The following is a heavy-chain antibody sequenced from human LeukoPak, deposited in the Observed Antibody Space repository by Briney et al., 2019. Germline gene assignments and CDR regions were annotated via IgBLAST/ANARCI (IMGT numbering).Heavy chain of an antibody. Sequence: ASVKVSYKASGYNFDKFGIAWVRQAPGQEWMGWINTHNGNTKYAQQYQGRVTMTTDTSTSTVYMELRSLRSDDTAVYFCARDTPQHLKRYDYWGQGTQVTVSS. D-gene: IGHD6-13*01. CDR3: ARDTPQHLKRYDY. V-gene: IGHV1-18*01. CDR2: INTHNGNT. CDR1: GYNFDKFG. J-gene: IGHJ4*02.